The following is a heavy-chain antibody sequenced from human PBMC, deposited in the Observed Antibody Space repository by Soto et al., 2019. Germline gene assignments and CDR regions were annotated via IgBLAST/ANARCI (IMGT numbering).Heavy chain of an antibody. CDR3: AHVDGASGAFEI. Sequence: QITLKESGPTQVKPTQTLTLTCTFSGFSLSATGVGVGWIRQPPVKALEWLALIFWDDDKRYSPSLKSGLTITKDTSNTQVVLTATNMDPVDTATYYCAHVDGASGAFEIWGQGTMVTVSS. CDR1: GFSLSATGVG. CDR2: IFWDDDK. J-gene: IGHJ3*02. V-gene: IGHV2-5*02. D-gene: IGHD5-12*01.